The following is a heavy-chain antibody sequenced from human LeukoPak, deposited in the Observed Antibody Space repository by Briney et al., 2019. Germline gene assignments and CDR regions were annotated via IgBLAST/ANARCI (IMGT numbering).Heavy chain of an antibody. CDR2: ISGSGENT. Sequence: PGGSLTLSCAASGFTFSSCAMSWVRQAPGKGLEWVSAISGSGENTNYADSVKGRFTMSRDNSRNMLYLQMNSLRDEDTAKNYCAKTVSGSYSYQGGDYWGQGTLVTVSS. D-gene: IGHD3-16*02. CDR1: GFTFSSCA. CDR3: AKTVSGSYSYQGGDY. J-gene: IGHJ4*02. V-gene: IGHV3-23*01.